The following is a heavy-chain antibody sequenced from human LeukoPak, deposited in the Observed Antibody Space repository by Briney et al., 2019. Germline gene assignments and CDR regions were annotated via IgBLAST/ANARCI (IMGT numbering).Heavy chain of an antibody. Sequence: GGSLRLSCAASGFTFSSYSMNWVRQAPGKGLEWVSSISSSSSYIYYADSVKGRFTISRDNAKNSLYLQMNSLRAEDTAVYYCARDFGYGDYGTGRYFDLWGRGTLVTVSS. V-gene: IGHV3-21*01. CDR1: GFTFSSYS. J-gene: IGHJ2*01. CDR2: ISSSSSYI. D-gene: IGHD4-17*01. CDR3: ARDFGYGDYGTGRYFDL.